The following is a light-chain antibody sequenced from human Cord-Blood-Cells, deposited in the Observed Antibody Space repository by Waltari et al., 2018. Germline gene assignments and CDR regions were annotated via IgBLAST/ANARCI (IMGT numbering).Light chain of an antibody. CDR3: QQSYSTPLT. Sequence: DIQMTQSPSSLSASVGDRVTITCRASQSISSYLNWYQQKPGKAPTLLIYAASSSQSGVPSRFSGSGPRTDFMLTISSLQPEDFATYYCQQSYSTPLTFGGGTK. CDR1: QSISSY. J-gene: IGKJ4*01. V-gene: IGKV1-39*01. CDR2: AAS.